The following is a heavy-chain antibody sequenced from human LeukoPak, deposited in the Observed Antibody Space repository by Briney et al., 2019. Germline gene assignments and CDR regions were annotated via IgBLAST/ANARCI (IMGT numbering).Heavy chain of an antibody. CDR1: GGSISTSNYY. CDR3: AKSNGYGLXDI. J-gene: IGHJ3*02. D-gene: IGHD3-10*01. V-gene: IGHV4-39*07. CDR2: IFYSGST. Sequence: SETLSLTCTVSGGSISTSNYYWGWIRQPPGKGLEWIGNIFYSGSTYYSPSLKSRVTISLDTSRNQFSLKLNSVTAADTAVYYCAKSNGYGLXDIXGQGTXVTVSS.